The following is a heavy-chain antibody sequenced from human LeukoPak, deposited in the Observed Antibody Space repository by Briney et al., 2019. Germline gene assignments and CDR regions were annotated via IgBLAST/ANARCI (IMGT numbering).Heavy chain of an antibody. CDR2: MNPNSGNT. CDR1: GYTFTSYD. Sequence: GASVKVSCKASGYTFTSYDINWVRQATGQGLEWMGWMNPNSGNTGYAQKFQGRVTMTRNTSISTAYMELSSLRSEDTAVYYCAQFLSIVGATTSQPEDAFDIWGQGTMVTVSS. CDR3: AQFLSIVGATTSQPEDAFDI. D-gene: IGHD1-26*01. J-gene: IGHJ3*02. V-gene: IGHV1-8*01.